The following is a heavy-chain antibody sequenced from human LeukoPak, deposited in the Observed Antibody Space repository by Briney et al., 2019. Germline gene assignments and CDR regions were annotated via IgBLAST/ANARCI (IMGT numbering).Heavy chain of an antibody. J-gene: IGHJ5*02. CDR3: ARKSRYSSSSGTIWFDP. Sequence: GGSLRLSCAASGFTFSSYAMHWVRQAPGKGLEWVAVISYDGSNKYYADSVKGRFTISRDNSKNTLYLQMNSLRAEDTAVYYCARKSRYSSSSGTIWFDPSGQGTLVTVSS. D-gene: IGHD6-6*01. V-gene: IGHV3-30*04. CDR2: ISYDGSNK. CDR1: GFTFSSYA.